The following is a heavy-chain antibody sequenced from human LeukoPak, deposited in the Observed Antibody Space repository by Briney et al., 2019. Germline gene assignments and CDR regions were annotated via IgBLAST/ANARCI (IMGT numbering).Heavy chain of an antibody. Sequence: SETLSLTCTVSGGSISSGGYYWSWIRQHPGKGLEWIGYIYYSGSTYYNLSLKSRVTISVDTSKNQFSLKLSSVTAADTAVYYCAGGQPYYFDYWGQGTLVTVSS. CDR3: AGGQPYYFDY. V-gene: IGHV4-31*03. D-gene: IGHD2-15*01. CDR2: IYYSGST. J-gene: IGHJ4*02. CDR1: GGSISSGGYY.